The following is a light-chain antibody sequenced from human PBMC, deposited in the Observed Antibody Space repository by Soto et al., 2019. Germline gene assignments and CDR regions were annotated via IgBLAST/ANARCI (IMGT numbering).Light chain of an antibody. CDR2: AAS. Sequence: DIQMTQSPSSLSASVGDRVTITCRASQSISSYLNWYQQKPGKAPKLLIYAASSLQSGVPSRFSGSGSGTDFTLTISSLQPEYFTTWCSPQSTRTPRTLGQGTRVDMK. J-gene: IGKJ1*01. CDR1: QSISSY. CDR3: PQSTRTPRT. V-gene: IGKV1-39*01.